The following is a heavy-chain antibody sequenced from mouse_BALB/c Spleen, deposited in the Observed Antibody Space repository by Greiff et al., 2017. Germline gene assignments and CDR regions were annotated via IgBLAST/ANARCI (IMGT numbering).Heavy chain of an antibody. Sequence: LQQPGSELVRPGASVKLSCKASGYTFTSYWMHWVKQRPGQGLEWIGNIYPGSGSTNYDEKFKSKATLTVDTSSSTAYMQLSSLTSEDSAVYYCTRLVEYAMDYWGQGTSVTVSS. CDR2: IYPGSGST. V-gene: IGHV1S22*01. J-gene: IGHJ4*01. D-gene: IGHD1-1*01. CDR3: TRLVEYAMDY. CDR1: GYTFTSYW.